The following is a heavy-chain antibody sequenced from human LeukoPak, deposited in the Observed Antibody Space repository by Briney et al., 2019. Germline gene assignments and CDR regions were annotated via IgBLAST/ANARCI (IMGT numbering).Heavy chain of an antibody. CDR1: GFTFNMYW. CDR2: INTDGSIS. D-gene: IGHD2-21*01. J-gene: IGHJ4*02. CDR3: ARDREMLIGHPFFDH. Sequence: GGSLRLSCAASGFTFNMYWIQWVRQRPGKGLVWVARINTDGSISDYADSVKGRFIISRDNVNKTVELQMDSLRADDTALYFYARDREMLIGHPFFDHWGQGTLVTVSS. V-gene: IGHV3-74*01.